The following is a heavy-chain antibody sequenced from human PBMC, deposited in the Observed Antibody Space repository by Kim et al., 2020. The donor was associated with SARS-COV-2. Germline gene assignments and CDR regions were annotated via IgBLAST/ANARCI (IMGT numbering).Heavy chain of an antibody. Sequence: ASVKVSCKVSGYTLTELSMHWVRQAPGKGLEWMGGFDPEDGETIYAQKFQGRVTMTEDTSTDTAYMELSSLRSEDTAVYYCATEPHDYGSGSYYNSWFDPWGQGTLVTVSS. CDR2: FDPEDGET. D-gene: IGHD3-10*01. V-gene: IGHV1-24*01. CDR1: GYTLTELS. CDR3: ATEPHDYGSGSYYNSWFDP. J-gene: IGHJ5*02.